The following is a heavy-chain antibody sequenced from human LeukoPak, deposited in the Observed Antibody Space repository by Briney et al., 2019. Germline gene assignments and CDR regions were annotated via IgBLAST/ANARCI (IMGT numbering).Heavy chain of an antibody. CDR2: ISSSSSYI. J-gene: IGHJ6*02. CDR1: GFTFSSYS. V-gene: IGHV3-21*01. CDR3: ARDGRATAMGYYYYYGMDV. D-gene: IGHD5-18*01. Sequence: GGSLRLSCAPSGFTFSSYSMNWVRQAPGKGLEWVSSISSSSSYIYYADSVKGRFTISRDNAKNSLYLQMNSLRAEDTAVYYCARDGRATAMGYYYYYGMDVWGQGTTVTVCS.